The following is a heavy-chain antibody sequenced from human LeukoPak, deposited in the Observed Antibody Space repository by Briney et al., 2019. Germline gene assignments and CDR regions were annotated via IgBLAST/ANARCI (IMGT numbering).Heavy chain of an antibody. V-gene: IGHV3-48*04. CDR1: GFTFSSYS. Sequence: GGSLRLSCAASGFTFSSYSMNWVRQAPGKGLDWVSYISSSSSTIYYADSMKGRFTISRDNAKNSLYLQMNSLRAEDTAVYYCARGYSNYGYTFDMWGQGTMVTVSS. J-gene: IGHJ3*02. CDR3: ARGYSNYGYTFDM. D-gene: IGHD4-11*01. CDR2: ISSSSSTI.